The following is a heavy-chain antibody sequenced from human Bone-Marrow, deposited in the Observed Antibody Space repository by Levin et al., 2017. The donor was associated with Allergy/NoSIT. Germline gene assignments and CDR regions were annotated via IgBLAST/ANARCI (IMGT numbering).Heavy chain of an antibody. D-gene: IGHD6-19*01. J-gene: IGHJ4*02. V-gene: IGHV4-4*07. Sequence: SQTLSLTCTISGGSISNYYWNWIRQPAGKGLEWIGRIYISGNTNYNPSLKSRVTMSVDTSKNQFSLQLTSVTAADTAVYYCARDEGISGWLVYWGQGTLVTVSS. CDR1: GGSISNYY. CDR3: ARDEGISGWLVY. CDR2: IYISGNT.